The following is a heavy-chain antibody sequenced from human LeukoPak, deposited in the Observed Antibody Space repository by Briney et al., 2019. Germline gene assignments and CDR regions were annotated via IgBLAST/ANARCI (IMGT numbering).Heavy chain of an antibody. CDR1: GGTFSSYA. D-gene: IGHD3-10*01. J-gene: IGHJ3*02. CDR3: ARASGGSGSYSWAFDI. V-gene: IGHV1-69*04. Sequence: ASVKVSCKASGGTFSSYAISWVRQAPGQGLEWMGRIIPILGIANYAQKFQGRVTITADKSTSTAYMELSSLRSEDTAVYYCARASGGSGSYSWAFDIWGQGTMVTVSS. CDR2: IIPILGIA.